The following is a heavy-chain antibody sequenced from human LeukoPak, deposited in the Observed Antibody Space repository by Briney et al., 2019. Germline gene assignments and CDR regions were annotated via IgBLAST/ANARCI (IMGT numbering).Heavy chain of an antibody. CDR1: GFTFGNSA. V-gene: IGHV3-23*01. CDR2: ISGSGGST. D-gene: IGHD3-10*01. J-gene: IGHJ4*02. CDR3: ANGGSGSYPF. Sequence: PGGSLRLSCAASGFTFGNSAMSWVRQAPGKGLDWVSGISGSGGSTYYADSVKGRFTISRDNSKNTLYLQMSSLSAEDTAIYYCANGGSGSYPFWGQGTLVTVSS.